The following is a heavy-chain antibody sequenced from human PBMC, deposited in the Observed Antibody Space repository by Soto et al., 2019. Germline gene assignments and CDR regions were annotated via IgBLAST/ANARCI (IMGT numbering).Heavy chain of an antibody. J-gene: IGHJ4*02. CDR1: GLTFSSLA. D-gene: IGHD3-3*01. CDR2: IETVSGST. CDR3: ARYFWSGQLPFYFDQ. Sequence: GSLRLSCAASGLTFSSLAMSWVRQAPGKGLEWVASIETVSGSTYYADSVRGRFIVSRDRSKNTLYLQMYSLRSDDTAIYYCARYFWSGQLPFYFDQWGQGTLVTVSS. V-gene: IGHV3-23*01.